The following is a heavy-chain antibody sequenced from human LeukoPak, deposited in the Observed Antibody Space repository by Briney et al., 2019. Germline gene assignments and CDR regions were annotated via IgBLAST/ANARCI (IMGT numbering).Heavy chain of an antibody. CDR3: ARDSSSGLVNY. V-gene: IGHV4-59*01. Sequence: SETLSLTCTVSGVSISSYYWSWIRQPPGKGLEWIGYIYYSGSTNYNPSLKSRVTISVDTSKNQFSLKLSSVTAADTAVYYCARDSSSGLVNYWGQGTLVTASS. D-gene: IGHD1-26*01. CDR1: GVSISSYY. J-gene: IGHJ4*02. CDR2: IYYSGST.